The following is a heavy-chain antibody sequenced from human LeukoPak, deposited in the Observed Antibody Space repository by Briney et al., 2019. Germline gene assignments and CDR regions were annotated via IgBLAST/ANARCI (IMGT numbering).Heavy chain of an antibody. Sequence: PGGSLRLSCTASGFTFSDYNMRWIRQAPGKGLEWVSSISRSGSTKYYADSVKGRFTISRDNAKNSLFLQMNSLRAEDTAVYYCARVLRYCSGGNCYSGGLGYMDVWGKGTTVTISS. CDR2: ISRSGSTK. D-gene: IGHD2-15*01. V-gene: IGHV3-11*01. J-gene: IGHJ6*03. CDR3: ARVLRYCSGGNCYSGGLGYMDV. CDR1: GFTFSDYN.